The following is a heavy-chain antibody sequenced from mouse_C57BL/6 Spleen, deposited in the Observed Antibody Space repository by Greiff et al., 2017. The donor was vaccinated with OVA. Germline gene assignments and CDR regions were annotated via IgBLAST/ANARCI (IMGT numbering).Heavy chain of an antibody. V-gene: IGHV1-62-2*01. D-gene: IGHD1-1*01. CDR1: GYTFTEYT. CDR2: FYPGSGSI. Sequence: VQLQQSGAELVKPGASVKLSCKASGYTFTEYTIHWVKQRPGQGLEWIGRFYPGSGSIKYNEKFKDKATLTVDKSSSTVYMELSRLTSEDSAVYFGARHSSARVVAHWYFDVWGTGTTVTVSA. J-gene: IGHJ1*03. CDR3: ARHSSARVVAHWYFDV.